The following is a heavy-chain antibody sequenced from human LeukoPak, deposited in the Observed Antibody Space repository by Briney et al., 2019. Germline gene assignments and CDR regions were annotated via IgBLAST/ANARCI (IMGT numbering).Heavy chain of an antibody. CDR2: IYTSGST. D-gene: IGHD3-10*01. CDR3: ARDRGDFGETSHFAY. V-gene: IGHV4-61*02. J-gene: IGHJ4*02. CDR1: GGSISSGSYY. Sequence: KPSETLSLTCTVSGGSISSGSYYWSWIRQPAGKGLEWIGRIYTSGSTNYNPSLKSRVTISVDASKNQFSLKLSSVTAADTAVYYCARDRGDFGETSHFAYWGQGTLVTVSS.